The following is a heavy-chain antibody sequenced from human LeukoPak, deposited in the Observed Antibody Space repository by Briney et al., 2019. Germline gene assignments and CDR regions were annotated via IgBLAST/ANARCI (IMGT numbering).Heavy chain of an antibody. CDR2: TYYSSNLYT. CDR3: ARSTGPIDY. D-gene: IGHD3-9*01. Sequence: EWLRRTYYSSNLYTYYAVSLKSRISINRDTSKNQISLQLNSVTPEDTAVYYCARSTGPIDYWGQGTLVTVSS. V-gene: IGHV6-1*01. J-gene: IGHJ4*02.